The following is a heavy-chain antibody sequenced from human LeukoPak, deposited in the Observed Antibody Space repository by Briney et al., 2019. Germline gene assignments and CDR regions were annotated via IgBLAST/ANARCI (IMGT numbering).Heavy chain of an antibody. V-gene: IGHV3-43*01. CDR2: ISWDGGST. D-gene: IGHD5-18*01. CDR1: GFTFDDYT. J-gene: IGHJ4*02. CDR3: AKDLLEWRYGYGCFDY. Sequence: SGGSLRLSCAASGFTFDDYTMHWVRQAPGKGLEWVSLISWDGGSTYYADSVKGRFTISRDNSKNTLYLQMNSLRAEDTAVYYCAKDLLEWRYGYGCFDYWGQGTLVTVSS.